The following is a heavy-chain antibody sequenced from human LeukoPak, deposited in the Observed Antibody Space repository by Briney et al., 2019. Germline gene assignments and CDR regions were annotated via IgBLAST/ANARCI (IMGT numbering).Heavy chain of an antibody. D-gene: IGHD6-13*01. CDR3: ARLSSWSSSWYANWFDP. J-gene: IGHJ5*02. Sequence: SETLSLTCTVSGGSISSYYWSWIRQPPGKGLEWIGYIYYSGSTNYNPSLKSRVTISVGTSKNQFSLKLSSVTAADTAVYYCARLSSWSSSWYANWFDPWGQGTLVTVSS. CDR1: GGSISSYY. V-gene: IGHV4-59*08. CDR2: IYYSGST.